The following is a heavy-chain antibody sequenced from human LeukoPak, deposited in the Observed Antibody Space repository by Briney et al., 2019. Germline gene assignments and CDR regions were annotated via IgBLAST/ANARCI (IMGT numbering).Heavy chain of an antibody. CDR3: ARDLRGFGGYYYMDV. J-gene: IGHJ6*03. Sequence: ASVKVSCKASGYTFSSYGISWVRQAPGQGLEWMGWISVYNGNTNYAQKLQGRVTMTTDTSTSTAYMELSSLRSEDTAVYYCARDLRGFGGYYYMDVWGKGTTVTISS. CDR2: ISVYNGNT. V-gene: IGHV1-18*01. CDR1: GYTFSSYG. D-gene: IGHD2-15*01.